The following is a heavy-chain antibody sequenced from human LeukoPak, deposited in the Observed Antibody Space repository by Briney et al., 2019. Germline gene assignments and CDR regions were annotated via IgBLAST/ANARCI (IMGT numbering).Heavy chain of an antibody. CDR3: ARGVDWLLSNWLDP. CDR1: GYTFTSYD. J-gene: IGHJ5*02. D-gene: IGHD3-9*01. V-gene: IGHV1-8*01. Sequence: ASVKVSCKASGYTFTSYDINWVRQATGQGLEWMGWMNPNSGNTGYAQKFQGRVTMTRNTSISTAYMELSSLRSEDTAVYYCARGVDWLLSNWLDPWGQGTLVTVSS. CDR2: MNPNSGNT.